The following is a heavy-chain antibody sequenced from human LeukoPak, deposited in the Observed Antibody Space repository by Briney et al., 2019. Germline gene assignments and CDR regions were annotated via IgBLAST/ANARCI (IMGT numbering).Heavy chain of an antibody. V-gene: IGHV1-69*13. CDR3: ARGVRELRYFDWLFN. Sequence: SVKVSCKASGGTFSSYAISWVRQAPGQGLEWMGGIIPIFGTANYAQKFQGRVTITADESTSTAYMELSSLRSEDTAVYYCARGVRELRYFDWLFNWGQGTLVTVSP. J-gene: IGHJ4*02. D-gene: IGHD3-9*01. CDR1: GGTFSSYA. CDR2: IIPIFGTA.